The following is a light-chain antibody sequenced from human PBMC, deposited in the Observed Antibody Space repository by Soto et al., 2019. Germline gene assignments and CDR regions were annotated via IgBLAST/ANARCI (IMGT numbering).Light chain of an antibody. Sequence: DIQMTQSPSSVTASVGDRVTITCRASQDIITWLACYQQKPGKAPNLLIYTASNLQSGVPSRFSGSGSGTHFTPTISSLQPEDFGTYYCQQTDSFPITFGHGTRLEIK. CDR3: QQTDSFPIT. J-gene: IGKJ5*01. CDR1: QDIITW. V-gene: IGKV1-12*01. CDR2: TAS.